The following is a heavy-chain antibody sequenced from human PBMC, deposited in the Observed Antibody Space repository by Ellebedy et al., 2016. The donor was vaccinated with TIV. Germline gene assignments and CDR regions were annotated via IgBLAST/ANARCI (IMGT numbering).Heavy chain of an antibody. Sequence: GESLKISCAASGFPFSNYWMSWVRQAPGKGLEWVANINQDGSQKYYVDSVNGRFTISRDNAKNSLYLQMNSLSVKDTAVYYCATDGRYGDYVFPRHAFEMWGQGTMVTVSS. CDR2: INQDGSQK. CDR1: GFPFSNYW. CDR3: ATDGRYGDYVFPRHAFEM. J-gene: IGHJ3*02. D-gene: IGHD4-17*01. V-gene: IGHV3-7*01.